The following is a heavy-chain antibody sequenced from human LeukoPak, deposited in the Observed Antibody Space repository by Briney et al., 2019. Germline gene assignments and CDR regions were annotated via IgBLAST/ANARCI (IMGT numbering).Heavy chain of an antibody. J-gene: IGHJ4*02. CDR3: ARMGAIAGASANPDH. Sequence: SETLSLTCTVSGGSISGFYWSWIRQPPGKGLEWIGYIYYSGITDYSPSLRSQVTMSVDTSKNQFSLKVSSVTAADTAVYYCARMGAIAGASANPDHWGQGTLITVSS. CDR2: IYYSGIT. CDR1: GGSISGFY. V-gene: IGHV4-59*01. D-gene: IGHD4/OR15-4a*01.